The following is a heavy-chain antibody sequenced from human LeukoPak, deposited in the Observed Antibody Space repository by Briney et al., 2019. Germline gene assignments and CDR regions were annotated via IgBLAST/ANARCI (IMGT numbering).Heavy chain of an antibody. CDR3: AKDVADAARPSDAFDI. CDR2: ISWNSGSI. CDR1: GFTFDDYA. V-gene: IGHV3-9*01. Sequence: GGSLRLPRAASGFTFDDYAMHWVRQAPGKGLEWVSGISWNSGSIGYADSVKGRFTISRDNAKNSLYLQMNSLRAEDTASYYCAKDVADAARPSDAFDIWGQGTMVTVSS. D-gene: IGHD6-6*01. J-gene: IGHJ3*02.